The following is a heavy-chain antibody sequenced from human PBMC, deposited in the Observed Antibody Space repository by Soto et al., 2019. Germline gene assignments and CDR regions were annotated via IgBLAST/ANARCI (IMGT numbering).Heavy chain of an antibody. Sequence: SETLSLTCTVSGGSISSYYWSRIRQPPGKGLEWIGYIYYSGSTNYNPSLKSRVTISVDTSKNQFSLKLSSVTAADTAVYYCATLSGDLYYFDYWGQGTLVTV. D-gene: IGHD3-3*02. V-gene: IGHV4-59*01. J-gene: IGHJ4*02. CDR1: GGSISSYY. CDR3: ATLSGDLYYFDY. CDR2: IYYSGST.